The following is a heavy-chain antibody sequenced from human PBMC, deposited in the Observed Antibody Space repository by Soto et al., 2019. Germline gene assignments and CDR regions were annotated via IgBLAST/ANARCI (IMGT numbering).Heavy chain of an antibody. CDR3: GRVIKDDSSGWPDAFDI. CDR1: GDSVSSNSAA. CDR2: TYYRSKWYN. Sequence: PSQTLSLTCAISGDSVSSNSAAWSWIRQSPSRGLEWLGRTYYRSKWYNDYAVSVKSRITINPDTSKNQFSLQLNSVTPEDTAVNYCGRVIKDDSSGWPDAFDIWGQGTMVTV. J-gene: IGHJ3*02. V-gene: IGHV6-1*01. D-gene: IGHD6-19*01.